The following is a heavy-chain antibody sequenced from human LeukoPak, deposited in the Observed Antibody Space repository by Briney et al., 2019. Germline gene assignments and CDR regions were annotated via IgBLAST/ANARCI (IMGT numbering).Heavy chain of an antibody. J-gene: IGHJ4*02. CDR2: INDGGTT. Sequence: SETLSLTCAVYGGSFSGYYWTWIRQPPGKGLEWIGEINDGGTTNYNPSLKSRVTISVDTSNKQFSLRLSSVTAADTAVYYCARVTGYMIEDYFDYWGQGTLVTVSS. V-gene: IGHV4-34*01. CDR3: ARVTGYMIEDYFDY. CDR1: GGSFSGYY. D-gene: IGHD3-22*01.